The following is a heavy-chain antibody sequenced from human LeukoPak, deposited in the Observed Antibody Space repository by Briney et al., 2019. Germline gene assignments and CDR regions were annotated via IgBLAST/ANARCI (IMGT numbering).Heavy chain of an antibody. D-gene: IGHD4-17*01. V-gene: IGHV3-30-3*01. J-gene: IGHJ6*02. CDR2: VSSDGTNK. CDR3: ARVGDYVDGMDV. Sequence: GRSLRLSCAASGFTFKIYAMHWVRQSPGKGLEWVAVVSSDGTNKYYADSVKGRFTISRDNSRNTLSLQMNSLRPEDTAVYYSARVGDYVDGMDVWGQGTTVTASS. CDR1: GFTFKIYA.